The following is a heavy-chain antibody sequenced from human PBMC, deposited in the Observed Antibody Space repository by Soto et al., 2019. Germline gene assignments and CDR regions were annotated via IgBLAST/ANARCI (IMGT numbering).Heavy chain of an antibody. CDR1: GGSISSGIYY. CDR3: ARATDPYQLFDGKKYWFDP. V-gene: IGHV4-31*03. J-gene: IGHJ5*02. Sequence: PSETLSLTCTVYGGSISSGIYYWNWIRQHPGKGLEWIGYIYYNGIKYYNPSLKSRVTISVDTSKNQFSLKLSSVTAADTAVYYCARATDPYQLFDGKKYWFDPWGQGTTVTVSP. CDR2: IYYNGIK. D-gene: IGHD2-2*01.